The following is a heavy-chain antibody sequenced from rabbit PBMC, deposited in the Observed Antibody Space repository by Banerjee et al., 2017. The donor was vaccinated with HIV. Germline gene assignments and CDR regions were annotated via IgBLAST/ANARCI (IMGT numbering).Heavy chain of an antibody. D-gene: IGHD1-1*01. CDR2: IYNGDGST. CDR3: ASSSDYPIYFKL. Sequence: QEQLVESGGGLVQPEGSLTLTCKASGFSFSSSYYLCWVLQAPGKGPEWIACIYNGDGSTYYASWAKGRFTISKTSSTTVTLQLNSLTVADTATYFCASSSDYPIYFKLWGPGTLVTDS. V-gene: IGHV1S45*01. CDR1: GFSFSSSYY. J-gene: IGHJ4*01.